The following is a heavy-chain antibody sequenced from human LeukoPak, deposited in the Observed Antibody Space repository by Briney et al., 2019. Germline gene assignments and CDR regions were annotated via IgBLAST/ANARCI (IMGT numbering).Heavy chain of an antibody. Sequence: GGSLRLSCAASGFTFSSYAMSWVRQAPGKGLEWVSAISSGGNTFYADSVKGRFTISRDNSKNTVYLQMNSLRAEDTAVYYCAKGGLAANDYWGQGTLVTVSS. D-gene: IGHD6-13*01. V-gene: IGHV3-23*01. J-gene: IGHJ4*02. CDR1: GFTFSSYA. CDR2: ISSGGNT. CDR3: AKGGLAANDY.